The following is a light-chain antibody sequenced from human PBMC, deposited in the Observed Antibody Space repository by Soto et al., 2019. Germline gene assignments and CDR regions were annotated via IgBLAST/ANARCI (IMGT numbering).Light chain of an antibody. CDR2: RAS. CDR3: QQYDRYSLT. J-gene: IGKJ4*01. Sequence: DIQMTQSPSTLSASVGDRVTITCRASQSISTWLAWYQQKPGKAPNLLIYRASSLQGGVTSRFTGSGSGTDFTLTISNLQPDDFATYYCQQYDRYSLTFGGGTKVEIK. V-gene: IGKV1-5*03. CDR1: QSISTW.